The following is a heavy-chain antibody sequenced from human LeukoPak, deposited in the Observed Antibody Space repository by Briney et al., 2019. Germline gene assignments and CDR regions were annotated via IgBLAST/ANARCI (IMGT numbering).Heavy chain of an antibody. J-gene: IGHJ6*03. V-gene: IGHV3-23*01. D-gene: IGHD3-10*01. CDR3: AKEEWGFGEFPLFMDV. Sequence: GGSLRLSCAASGFTVSSYGMSWVRQAPGKGLEWVSAISGSGGSTYYADSVKGRFTISRDKSKNTLYLQMNSLRAEDTAVYCAKEEWGFGEFPLFMDVWGKGTTVTISS. CDR2: ISGSGGST. CDR1: GFTVSSYG.